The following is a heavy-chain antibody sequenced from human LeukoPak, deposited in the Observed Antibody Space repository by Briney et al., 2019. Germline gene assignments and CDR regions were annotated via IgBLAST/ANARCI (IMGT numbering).Heavy chain of an antibody. V-gene: IGHV5-51*01. D-gene: IGHD3-10*01. CDR1: GYSFTSYW. CDR2: IYPGDSDT. Sequence: GESLRISCEGSGYSFTSYWIGWVRQMPGKGLEWMGIIYPGDSDTRYSPSFQGQVTISADKSISTAYLQWSSLKASDTAMYYCARRVVRGSGSYIVAWFDPWGQGTLVTVSS. CDR3: ARRVVRGSGSYIVAWFDP. J-gene: IGHJ5*02.